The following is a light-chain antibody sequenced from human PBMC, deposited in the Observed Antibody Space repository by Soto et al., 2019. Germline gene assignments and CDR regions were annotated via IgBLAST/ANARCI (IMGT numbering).Light chain of an antibody. CDR3: SSYAGSNIFYV. CDR1: SSDVGAYDY. CDR2: EAT. Sequence: QSVLTHPPSASGSPRQAGTISCAGTSSDVGAYDYVSWYQQHPGRAPKLMIYEATKRPSGVPDRFSGSKSGNTASLTVSGLQAEDEADYYCSSYAGSNIFYVFGTGTKVTVL. J-gene: IGLJ1*01. V-gene: IGLV2-8*01.